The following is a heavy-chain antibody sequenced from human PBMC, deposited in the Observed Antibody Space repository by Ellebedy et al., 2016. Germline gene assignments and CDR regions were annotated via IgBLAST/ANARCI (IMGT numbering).Heavy chain of an antibody. V-gene: IGHV5-51*01. D-gene: IGHD3-10*01. CDR2: IYPGESDI. Sequence: GGSLRLSXKGSGYNFTSDWIGWVRQRPGKGLEWMGMIYPGESDIRYSPSFEGQVTISADHSIRTAYVQWRSLKASDSAMYFCARFTSSEAFDVWGQGTMVTVSS. CDR1: GYNFTSDW. CDR3: ARFTSSEAFDV. J-gene: IGHJ3*01.